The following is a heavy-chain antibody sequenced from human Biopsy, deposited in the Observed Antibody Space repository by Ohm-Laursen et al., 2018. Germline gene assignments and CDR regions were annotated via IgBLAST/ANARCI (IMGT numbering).Heavy chain of an antibody. CDR2: IDPFTGVT. D-gene: IGHD1-26*01. V-gene: IGHV1-69*04. CDR1: GATVTSYA. J-gene: IGHJ3*01. CDR3: ATGARWDLSLDAFHV. Sequence: SSVKVSCKASGATVTSYAISWVRQAPGQGLEWMGRIDPFTGVTNYAHNFQGRVTITADRSTPTAYVEVSSLRSDDTAVFYCATGARWDLSLDAFHVWGQGTKVTVSS.